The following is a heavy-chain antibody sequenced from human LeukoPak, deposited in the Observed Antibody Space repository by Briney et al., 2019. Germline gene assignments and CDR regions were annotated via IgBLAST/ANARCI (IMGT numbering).Heavy chain of an antibody. V-gene: IGHV3-49*04. D-gene: IGHD5-12*01. CDR2: IRSKAYGGTT. CDR3: TRGRATYYYYYMDV. Sequence: GGSLRLSCTASGFTFGDYAMSWVRQAQGKGLEWVGFIRSKAYGGTTEYAASVKGRFTISRDDSKSIAYLQMNSLKTEDTAVYYCTRGRATYYYYYMDVWGKGTTVTVSS. J-gene: IGHJ6*03. CDR1: GFTFGDYA.